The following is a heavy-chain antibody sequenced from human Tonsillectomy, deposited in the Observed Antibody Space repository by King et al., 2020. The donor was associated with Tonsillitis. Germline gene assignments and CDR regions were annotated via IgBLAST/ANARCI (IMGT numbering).Heavy chain of an antibody. CDR1: GFTFSYYS. CDR2: ISSSSTYI. D-gene: IGHD3-22*01. J-gene: IGHJ4*02. V-gene: IGHV3-21*01. CDR3: ARGDYYDTSGFADY. Sequence: DVQLVESGGGLVKPGGSLRLSCAASGFTFSYYSMNWGRQAPGKGLEWVSSISSSSTYIYYADSVKGRLTISRDNAKNALYLQMNSLRAEDTSVYYCARGDYYDTSGFADYWGQGTLVTVSS.